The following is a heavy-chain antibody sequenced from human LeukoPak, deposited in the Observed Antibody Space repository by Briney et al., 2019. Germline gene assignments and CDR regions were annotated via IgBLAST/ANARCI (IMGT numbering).Heavy chain of an antibody. CDR3: ASLYYGLWSGYPSPYYYGMDV. Sequence: SETLSLTCTVSGGSISSYYWSWIRQPPGKGLEWIGYIYYSGSTNYNPSLKSRVTIYVDTSKNQFSLKLSSVTAADTAVYYCASLYYGLWSGYPSPYYYGMDVWGQGTTVTVSS. CDR1: GGSISSYY. J-gene: IGHJ6*02. D-gene: IGHD3-3*01. V-gene: IGHV4-59*08. CDR2: IYYSGST.